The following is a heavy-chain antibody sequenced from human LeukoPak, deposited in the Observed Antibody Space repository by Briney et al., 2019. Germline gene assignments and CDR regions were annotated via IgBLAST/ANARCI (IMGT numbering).Heavy chain of an antibody. Sequence: ASVKVSCKASGHTFTTYYMHWVRQAPGQGLEWMAMINPSGGSTNYAQKFQGRVTMTRDTSTSTAYMELSSLRSGDTALYYCARGGSEQLSPPFDSWGQGTLVTVSS. V-gene: IGHV1-46*01. CDR3: ARGGSEQLSPPFDS. D-gene: IGHD3-10*01. CDR2: INPSGGST. J-gene: IGHJ4*02. CDR1: GHTFTTYY.